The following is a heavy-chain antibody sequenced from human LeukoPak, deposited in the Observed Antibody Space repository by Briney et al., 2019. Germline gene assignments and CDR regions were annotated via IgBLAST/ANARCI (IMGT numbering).Heavy chain of an antibody. V-gene: IGHV3-23*01. J-gene: IGHJ4*02. D-gene: IGHD6-19*01. CDR3: AKDLIAVPGTSDY. CDR1: GFTFSSYA. CDR2: INGGGGNT. Sequence: GGSLRLSCAASGFTFSSYAMSWVRQAPGKGLEWVSAINGGGGNTYYADSVKGRFTISRDNSKNTLYLQMSSLRAEDTAVFYCAKDLIAVPGTSDYWGQGTLVTVSS.